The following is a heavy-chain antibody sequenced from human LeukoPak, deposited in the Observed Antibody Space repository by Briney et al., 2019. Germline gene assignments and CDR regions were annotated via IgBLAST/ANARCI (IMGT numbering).Heavy chain of an antibody. CDR3: AREAGDCSSTSCSWGFDY. V-gene: IGHV6-1*01. CDR1: GDSVSSNSAA. CDR2: TYYRSKWYN. J-gene: IGHJ4*02. Sequence: SQTLSLTCAISGDSVSSNSAAWNWIRQPPTRCLEWLGRTYYRSKWYNDYAVSVKSRIRINPDTSKNQFSLQVNSVPPEDTAVYYCAREAGDCSSTSCSWGFDYWGQGTLVTVSS. D-gene: IGHD2-2*01.